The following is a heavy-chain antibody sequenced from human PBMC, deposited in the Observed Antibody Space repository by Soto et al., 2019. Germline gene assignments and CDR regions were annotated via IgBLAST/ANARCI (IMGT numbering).Heavy chain of an antibody. CDR1: GFTVSSYA. D-gene: IGHD3-10*01. Sequence: PGGSLRLACAASGFTVSSYAMSWVRQAPGKGLEWVSAISGSGGSTYYADSVKGRFTISRDNSKNTLYLQMNSLRAEDTAVYYCAKDHLSGSYLNYFDYWGQGTLVTVSS. CDR3: AKDHLSGSYLNYFDY. V-gene: IGHV3-23*01. J-gene: IGHJ4*02. CDR2: ISGSGGST.